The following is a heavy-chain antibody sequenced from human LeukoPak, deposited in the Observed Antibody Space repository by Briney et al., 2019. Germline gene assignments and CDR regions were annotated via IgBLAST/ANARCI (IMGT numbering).Heavy chain of an antibody. CDR1: GFTFSSYD. CDR2: IGTAGDT. D-gene: IGHD3-22*01. Sequence: GGSLRLSCAASGFTFSSYDMHWLRQATGKGLEWVSAIGTAGDTYYPGSVQGRFTISRENAKNSLYLQMNSLRAGDTAVYYCARALASSGYYSCFQHWGQGTLVTVSS. J-gene: IGHJ1*01. CDR3: ARALASSGYYSCFQH. V-gene: IGHV3-13*04.